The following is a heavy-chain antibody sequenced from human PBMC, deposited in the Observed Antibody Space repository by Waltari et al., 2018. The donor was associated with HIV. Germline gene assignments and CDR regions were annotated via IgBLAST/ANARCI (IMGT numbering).Heavy chain of an antibody. J-gene: IGHJ4*02. V-gene: IGHV4-61*01. CDR3: ARVLEGPLSGYYDSSGYYLSVFDY. CDR1: GGSVSSGSYY. CDR2: SYYSGST. Sequence: QVQLQESGPGLVKPSETLSLTCTVSGGSVSSGSYYWSWIRQPPGKGLEWIGYSYYSGSTNNNPSLKSRGTISVDTSKNQFSLKLSSVTAADTAVYYCARVLEGPLSGYYDSSGYYLSVFDYWGQGTLVTVSS. D-gene: IGHD3-22*01.